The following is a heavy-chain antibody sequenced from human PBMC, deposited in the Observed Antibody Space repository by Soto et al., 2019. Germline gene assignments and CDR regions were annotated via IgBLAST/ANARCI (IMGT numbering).Heavy chain of an antibody. J-gene: IGHJ6*03. CDR2: INAGNGNT. Sequence: QVQLVQSGAEVKKPGASVKVSCKASGYTFTSYAMHWVRQAPGQRLEWMGWINAGNGNTKYSQKFQGRVTITRDTSANTAYMELSSLRSEDTAVYYCARAPESSSGYYYYYYMDVWGKGTTVTVSS. D-gene: IGHD6-19*01. CDR3: ARAPESSSGYYYYYYMDV. V-gene: IGHV1-3*01. CDR1: GYTFTSYA.